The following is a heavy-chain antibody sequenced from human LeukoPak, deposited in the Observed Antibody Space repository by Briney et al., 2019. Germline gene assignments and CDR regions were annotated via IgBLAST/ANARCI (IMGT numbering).Heavy chain of an antibody. V-gene: IGHV1-2*06. D-gene: IGHD3-22*01. J-gene: IGHJ4*02. Sequence: VASVKVSCKASGYTFTDYYVHWVRQAPGQGLEWMGRINPNSGGTERAQKFHGRFTMTRDTSTGTAYMELSRLKSDDTAMYYCARDGFYSPDYYDSSGYYYSEYWGQGTLVTVSS. CDR2: INPNSGGT. CDR1: GYTFTDYY. CDR3: ARDGFYSPDYYDSSGYYYSEY.